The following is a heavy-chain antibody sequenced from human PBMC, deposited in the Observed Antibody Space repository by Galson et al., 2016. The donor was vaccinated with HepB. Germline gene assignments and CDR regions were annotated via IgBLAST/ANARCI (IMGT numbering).Heavy chain of an antibody. D-gene: IGHD1-26*01. Sequence: SLRLSCAASGFPFSFYSMAWVRQAPGKGLEWVASIERVGSQYVDSVTGRFTISRDNTKNSLYLQMNSLRAEDTAIYYCARDPGRTTIGYAFDIWGQGTMVTGSS. CDR3: ARDPGRTTIGYAFDI. CDR1: GFPFSFYS. CDR2: IERVGSQ. V-gene: IGHV3-7*01. J-gene: IGHJ3*02.